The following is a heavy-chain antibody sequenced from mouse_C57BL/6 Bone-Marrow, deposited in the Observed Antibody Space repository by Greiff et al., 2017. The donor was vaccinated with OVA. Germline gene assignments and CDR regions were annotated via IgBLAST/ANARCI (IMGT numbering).Heavy chain of an antibody. D-gene: IGHD1-1*01. Sequence: VQLKQSGPELVKPGASVKISCKASGYAFSSSWMNWVKQRPGKGLEWIGRIYPGDGDTNYNGKFKGKATLTADKSSSTAYMQLSSLTSEDSAVYFCARSYYGSSYYAMDYWGQGTSVTVSS. V-gene: IGHV1-82*01. CDR2: IYPGDGDT. CDR1: GYAFSSSW. CDR3: ARSYYGSSYYAMDY. J-gene: IGHJ4*01.